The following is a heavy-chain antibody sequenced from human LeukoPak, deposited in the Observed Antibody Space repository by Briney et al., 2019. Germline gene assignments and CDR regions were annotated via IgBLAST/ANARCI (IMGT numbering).Heavy chain of an antibody. CDR1: GGSISSGGYY. V-gene: IGHV4-39*01. D-gene: IGHD5-12*01. Sequence: SETLSLTCTVSGGSISSGGYYWSWIRQAPGKGLEWIGSIYSGGSTYYNPSLKSRVTISVDTSKNQFSLKLSSVTAADTAVYYCARLRVSVTTTSDFDYWGQGTLVTVSS. CDR2: IYSGGST. CDR3: ARLRVSVTTTSDFDY. J-gene: IGHJ4*02.